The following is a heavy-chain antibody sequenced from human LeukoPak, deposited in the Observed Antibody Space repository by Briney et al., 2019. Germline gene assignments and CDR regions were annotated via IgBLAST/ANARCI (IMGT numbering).Heavy chain of an antibody. J-gene: IGHJ6*01. CDR2: INWNSGSL. Sequence: PGRSLRLSCAASGFTFDDYAKHWVRQAPGKGLQWVSSINWNSGSLDYADSVKGRFTVSRDNAKNTLYLQMNSLRVDDTALYYCAKGHSSGYYWGGMDVWGQGTTVTVSS. D-gene: IGHD3-22*01. CDR1: GFTFDDYA. CDR3: AKGHSSGYYWGGMDV. V-gene: IGHV3-9*01.